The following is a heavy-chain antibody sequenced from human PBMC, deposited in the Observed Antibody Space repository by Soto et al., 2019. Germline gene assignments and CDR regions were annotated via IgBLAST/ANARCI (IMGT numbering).Heavy chain of an antibody. Sequence: GGSLRLSCAASGFTFSSYAMSWVRQAPGKGLEWVSAISGSGGSTYYADSVKGRFTISRDNSKNTLYLQMNSLRAEDTAVYFCARGIYRDYGQDYWGQGALVTVSS. J-gene: IGHJ4*02. D-gene: IGHD3-10*01. CDR1: GFTFSSYA. V-gene: IGHV3-23*01. CDR3: ARGIYRDYGQDY. CDR2: ISGSGGST.